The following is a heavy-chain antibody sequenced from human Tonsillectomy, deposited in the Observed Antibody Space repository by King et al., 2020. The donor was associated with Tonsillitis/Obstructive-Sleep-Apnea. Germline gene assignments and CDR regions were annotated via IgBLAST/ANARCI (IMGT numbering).Heavy chain of an antibody. V-gene: IGHV4-39*07. D-gene: IGHD1-26*01. CDR1: GGSISNSGYD. Sequence: QLQESGPGLVRPSETLSLTCIVSGGSISNSGYDWGWIRQSPGEGLEWIGKIYYRGNTNYNPSLQSRVSISVDTSKNQFSLKFNSVTAADTAVYYCAGVIPRGRVEGSRLDPWGQGTLVTVSS. J-gene: IGHJ5*02. CDR2: IYYRGNT. CDR3: AGVIPRGRVEGSRLDP.